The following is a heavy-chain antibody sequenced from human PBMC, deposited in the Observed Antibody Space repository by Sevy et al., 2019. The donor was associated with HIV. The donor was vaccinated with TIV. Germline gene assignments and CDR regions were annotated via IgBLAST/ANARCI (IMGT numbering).Heavy chain of an antibody. D-gene: IGHD3-10*01. Sequence: SETLSLTCTVSCGSISSYYWSWIRQPAGKGLEWIGRIYTSGSTNYNPSLKSRVTMSVDTSKNQFSLKLSSVTAADTAVYYCARDYGSGSYRGYYYYYMDVWGKGTTVTVSS. CDR1: CGSISSYY. CDR2: IYTSGST. CDR3: ARDYGSGSYRGYYYYYMDV. V-gene: IGHV4-4*07. J-gene: IGHJ6*03.